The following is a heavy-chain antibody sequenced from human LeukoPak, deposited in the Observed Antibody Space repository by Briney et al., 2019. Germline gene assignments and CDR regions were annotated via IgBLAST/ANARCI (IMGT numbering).Heavy chain of an antibody. Sequence: GGSLRLSCAASGFTFSTYGMNWVRQAPGKGLEWVSAISGSGDNTYYADSVKGRFTISRDNSKNTLYLQMNSLRAEDTAVYYCAKGYDSSGYLVWGQGTLVAVSS. CDR1: GFTFSTYG. J-gene: IGHJ4*02. D-gene: IGHD3-22*01. CDR3: AKGYDSSGYLV. V-gene: IGHV3-23*01. CDR2: ISGSGDNT.